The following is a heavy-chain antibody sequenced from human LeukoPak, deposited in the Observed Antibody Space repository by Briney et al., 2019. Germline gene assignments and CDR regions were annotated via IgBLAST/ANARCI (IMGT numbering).Heavy chain of an antibody. J-gene: IGHJ4*02. D-gene: IGHD4-17*01. CDR1: GFTFSSYA. V-gene: IGHV3-64*01. CDR3: ARSYALHYFDY. CDR2: ISSNGGST. Sequence: GGSLRLSCAASGFTFSSYAMHWVRQAPGQGLEYVSAISSNGGSTYYANSVKGRFTISRDNSKNTLYLQMGSLRAEDMAVYYCARSYALHYFDYWGQGTLVTVSS.